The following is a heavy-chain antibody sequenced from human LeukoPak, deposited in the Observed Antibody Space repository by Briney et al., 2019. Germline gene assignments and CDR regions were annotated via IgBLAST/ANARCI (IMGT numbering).Heavy chain of an antibody. V-gene: IGHV4-59*01. D-gene: IGHD1-1*01. Sequence: SETLSLTCTVSGDSIIGYYWSWIRQPPGEGLEWIGYIHYSGSSNYNPSLQSRITISVDTSRGHFSLKLSSATAADTAVYYCARGERLGPDFWGQGTLVTVSS. CDR3: ARGERLGPDF. J-gene: IGHJ4*02. CDR1: GDSIIGYY. CDR2: IHYSGSS.